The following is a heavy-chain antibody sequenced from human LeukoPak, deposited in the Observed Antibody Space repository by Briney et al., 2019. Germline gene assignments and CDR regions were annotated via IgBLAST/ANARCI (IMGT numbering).Heavy chain of an antibody. CDR1: GDSISSDPCF. CDR2: IHTSGST. D-gene: IGHD6-19*01. Sequence: PSQTLSLTCTVPGDSISSDPCFWNWLRQPAGKGLEWIGRIHTSGSTNYNPSLKSRVTISLDTSKNQFSLKVTSATAADTAVYYCAREGQWLVRGDAFDIWGQGTMVTVSA. V-gene: IGHV4-61*02. CDR3: AREGQWLVRGDAFDI. J-gene: IGHJ3*02.